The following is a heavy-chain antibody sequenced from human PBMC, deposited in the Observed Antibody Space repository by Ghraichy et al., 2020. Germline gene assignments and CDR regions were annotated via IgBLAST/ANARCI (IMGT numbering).Heavy chain of an antibody. J-gene: IGHJ5*02. V-gene: IGHV4-59*01. CDR3: ARDYGGNRSYRWFDP. Sequence: SETLSLTCTVSGGSISSYYWSWIRQPPGKGLEWIGYIYYSGSTNYNPSLKSRVTISVDTSKNQFSLKLSSVTAADTAVYYCARDYGGNRSYRWFDPWGQGTLVTVSS. CDR2: IYYSGST. D-gene: IGHD4-23*01. CDR1: GGSISSYY.